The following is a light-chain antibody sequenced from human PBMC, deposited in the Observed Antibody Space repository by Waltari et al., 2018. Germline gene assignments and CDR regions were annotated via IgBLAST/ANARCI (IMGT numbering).Light chain of an antibody. CDR2: EVI. J-gene: IGLJ1*01. Sequence: QSALTQPASVSGSPGQSITISCSGTDSDVGAYDFVSWYQQHPGKAPHLIIYEVIIRPSGISIRFSASTSGNTASLTISGLQAEDEADYCCSSYTTSSAPGVFGTGTRVTVL. CDR3: SSYTTSSAPGV. CDR1: DSDVGAYDF. V-gene: IGLV2-14*01.